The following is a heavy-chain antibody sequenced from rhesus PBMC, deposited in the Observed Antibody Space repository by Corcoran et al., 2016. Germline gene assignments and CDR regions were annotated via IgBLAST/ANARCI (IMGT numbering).Heavy chain of an antibody. J-gene: IGHJ1*01. V-gene: IGHV4-169*02. CDR2: NYGSGSSP. D-gene: IGHD3-28*01. CDR1: GGSISSSY. CDR3: ASERYDSGYYGYFEF. Sequence: QLQLQESGPGLVKPSETLSVTCAVSGGSISSSYWSWIRQAPGKGLEWIVYNYGSGSSPNYNPSLQSRVTLSVDTSKNQLSLELSSVTAADTAVYYCASERYDSGYYGYFEFWGQGALVTVSS.